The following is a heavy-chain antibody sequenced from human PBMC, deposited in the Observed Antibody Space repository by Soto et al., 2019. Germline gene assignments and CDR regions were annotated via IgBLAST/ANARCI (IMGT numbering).Heavy chain of an antibody. D-gene: IGHD4-17*01. CDR2: IYYSGST. J-gene: IGHJ3*02. CDR3: ARIDYGGNSNDAFDI. V-gene: IGHV4-31*03. CDR1: GGSISSGGYY. Sequence: SSETLSLTCTVSGGSISSGGYYWSWIRQHPGKGLEWIGYIYYSGSTYYNPSLKSRVTISVDTSKNQFSLKLSSVTAADTAVYYCARIDYGGNSNDAFDIWGQGTMVTVSS.